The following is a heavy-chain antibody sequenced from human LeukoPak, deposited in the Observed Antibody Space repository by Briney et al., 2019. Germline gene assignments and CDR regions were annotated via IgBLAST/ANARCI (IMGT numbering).Heavy chain of an antibody. CDR3: ARVDTAMVMSLDY. J-gene: IGHJ4*02. Sequence: ASVKVSCKASGYTFTGYYMHWVRQAPGQGLEWMGWINPNSGGTNYAQKFQGRVTMTRDTSISTAYMELRSLRSDDTAVYYCARVDTAMVMSLDYWGQGTLVTVSS. D-gene: IGHD5-18*01. CDR1: GYTFTGYY. V-gene: IGHV1-2*02. CDR2: INPNSGGT.